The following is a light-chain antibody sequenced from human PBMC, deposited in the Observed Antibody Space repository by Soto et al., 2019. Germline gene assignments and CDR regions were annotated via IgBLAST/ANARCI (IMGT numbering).Light chain of an antibody. V-gene: IGKV1-5*01. CDR2: DAS. J-gene: IGKJ1*01. CDR1: QSINSW. Sequence: DIQMTQSPSTLSASVGDRVTITCRASQSINSWLAWYQQKPGKAPQILIYDASTLKSGVPSRFSASGSGTEFTRIISSLQPDDFATYYCQQYTSYSWTFGQGTKVE. CDR3: QQYTSYSWT.